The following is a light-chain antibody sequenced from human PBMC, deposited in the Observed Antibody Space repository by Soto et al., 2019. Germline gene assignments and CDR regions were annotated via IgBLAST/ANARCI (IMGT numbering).Light chain of an antibody. CDR2: AAS. V-gene: IGKV1-39*01. Sequence: DIQMTQSPSSLSASVGDRVTITCRASQSISNYLNGYQQKPGKAPKFLIYAASSLQSGVASRFSGRGSGTDFTLTISSLQPEDFAIYYCQQSYSTPLTFGGGTKVEIK. CDR3: QQSYSTPLT. J-gene: IGKJ4*01. CDR1: QSISNY.